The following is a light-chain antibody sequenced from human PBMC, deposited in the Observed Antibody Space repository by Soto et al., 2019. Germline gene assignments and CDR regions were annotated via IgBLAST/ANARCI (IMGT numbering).Light chain of an antibody. CDR3: QQYNTWPLIT. V-gene: IGKV3-15*01. CDR1: QNIGGN. J-gene: IGKJ5*01. Sequence: EILRTQSPPTRSVSPGERVTLSCRASQNIGGNLAWYQQKFGQAPRLLIFGASTRATGIPDRFSGSGSGTDFTLTISSLQSEDFAVYYCQQYNTWPLITFGPGTRLEIK. CDR2: GAS.